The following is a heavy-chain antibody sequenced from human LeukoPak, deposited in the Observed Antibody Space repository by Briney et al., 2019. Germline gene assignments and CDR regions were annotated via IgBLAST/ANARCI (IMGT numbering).Heavy chain of an antibody. Sequence: SETLSLTCTVSGGSISSSSYYWDWIRQPPGKGLEWIGSIYYNGSTYYNPSLKSRVTISVDTSKNQFSLKLTSVTAADTAVYYCARHWSPRGRSYFDYWGQGTLVTVSS. CDR2: IYYNGST. V-gene: IGHV4-39*01. J-gene: IGHJ4*02. CDR1: GGSISSSSYY. CDR3: ARHWSPRGRSYFDY.